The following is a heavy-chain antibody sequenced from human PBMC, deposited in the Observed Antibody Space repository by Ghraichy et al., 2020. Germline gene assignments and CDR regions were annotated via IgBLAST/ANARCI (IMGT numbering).Heavy chain of an antibody. D-gene: IGHD5-18*01. Sequence: ASVKVSCKVSGYTLTELSMHWVRQAPGKGLEWMGGFDPEDGETIYAQKFQGRVTMTEDTSTDTAYMELSSLRSEDTAVYYCATDSGYSYGFDYWGQGTLVTVSS. CDR3: ATDSGYSYGFDY. J-gene: IGHJ4*02. CDR2: FDPEDGET. V-gene: IGHV1-24*01. CDR1: GYTLTELS.